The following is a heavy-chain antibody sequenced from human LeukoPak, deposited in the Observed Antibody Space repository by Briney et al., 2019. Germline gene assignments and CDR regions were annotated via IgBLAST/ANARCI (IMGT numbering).Heavy chain of an antibody. D-gene: IGHD4-17*01. CDR2: INHSGST. CDR1: GGSFSGYY. V-gene: IGHV4-34*01. Sequence: SETLSLTCAVYGGSFSGYYWSWIRQPPGKGLEWIGEINHSGSTNYNPSLKSRVTISVDTSKNQFSLKLSSVTAADTAVYYCARGPMSDGGYMPLGYWGQGTLVTVSS. J-gene: IGHJ4*02. CDR3: ARGPMSDGGYMPLGY.